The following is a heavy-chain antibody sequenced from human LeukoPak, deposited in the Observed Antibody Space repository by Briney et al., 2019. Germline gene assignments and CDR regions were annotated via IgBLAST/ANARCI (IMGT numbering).Heavy chain of an antibody. CDR1: GFTFSSYS. CDR3: AVQAPFSSNFDY. D-gene: IGHD6-13*01. V-gene: IGHV3-21*01. J-gene: IGHJ4*02. Sequence: GGSLRLSCAASGFTFSSYSMNWVRQAPGKGLEWVSSISSSSSYIYYADSVKGRFTISRDNAKNSLYLQMNSLRAEDTAVYYCAVQAPFSSNFDYWGQGTLVTVSS. CDR2: ISSSSSYI.